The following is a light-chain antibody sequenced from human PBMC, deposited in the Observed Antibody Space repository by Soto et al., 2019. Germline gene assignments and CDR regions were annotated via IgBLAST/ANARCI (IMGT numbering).Light chain of an antibody. V-gene: IGLV2-23*01. CDR3: CSYAGSSTSVV. Sequence: QSALTQPASVSGSPGQSITISCTGTSSDVGSYNLVSWYQQHPGKAPKLMIYEGSKRPSGVSNRFSGSKSGNTASLTISGLQAEDEADYYCCSYAGSSTSVVFGGGTNHRP. J-gene: IGLJ2*01. CDR2: EGS. CDR1: SSDVGSYNL.